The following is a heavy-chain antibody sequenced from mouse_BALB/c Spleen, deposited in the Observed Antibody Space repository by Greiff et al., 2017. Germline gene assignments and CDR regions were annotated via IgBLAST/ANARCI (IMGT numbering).Heavy chain of an antibody. J-gene: IGHJ3*01. V-gene: IGHV1-69*02. Sequence: QVQLQQPGAELVRPGASVKLSCKASGYTFTSYWRNWVKQRPGQGLEWIGNIYPSDSYTNYNQKFKDKATLTVDKSSSTAYMQLSSPTSEDSAVYYCTREGFAYWGQGTLVTVSA. CDR1: GYTFTSYW. CDR3: TREGFAY. CDR2: IYPSDSYT.